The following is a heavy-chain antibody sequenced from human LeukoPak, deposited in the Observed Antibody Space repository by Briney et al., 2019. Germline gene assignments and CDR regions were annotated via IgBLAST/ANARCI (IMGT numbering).Heavy chain of an antibody. V-gene: IGHV3-53*05. CDR1: GFTVSSNF. CDR2: IYGGGNT. D-gene: IGHD2-2*01. J-gene: IGHJ4*02. Sequence: GGSLRLSCAASGFTVSSNFMSWVRQAPGKGLEWVSVIYGGGNTYYADSVKGRFTISRDTSKNTLYLQMNSLRAEDTAVYYCARDGSSTSWRGDYWGQGTLVTVSS. CDR3: ARDGSSTSWRGDY.